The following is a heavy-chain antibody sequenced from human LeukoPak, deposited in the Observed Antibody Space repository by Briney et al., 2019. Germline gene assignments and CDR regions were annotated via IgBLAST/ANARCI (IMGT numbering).Heavy chain of an antibody. V-gene: IGHV3-9*01. D-gene: IGHD5-12*01. Sequence: GGSLRLSWEASGFTFDDYAMPWVRQAPGKGLEWVSGISWNSGSIGYADSVKGRFTISRDSAKKSLYLQMNSLRAEDTALYYCAKGSGYDSGDWFDPWGQGTLVTVSS. CDR2: ISWNSGSI. CDR1: GFTFDDYA. CDR3: AKGSGYDSGDWFDP. J-gene: IGHJ5*02.